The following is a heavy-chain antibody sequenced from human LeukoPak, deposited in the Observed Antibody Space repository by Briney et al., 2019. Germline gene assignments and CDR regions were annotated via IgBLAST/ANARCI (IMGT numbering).Heavy chain of an antibody. CDR2: IELSGTT. J-gene: IGHJ4*02. D-gene: IGHD3-16*02. Sequence: SETLSLTCAVSGYSVSSGHYWGWIRQPPGKGLECIGSIELSGTTYYNPSLKSRVSISVDMSKNQFSLNLSSVTAADTAVYYCARDIVPGHFDYWGQGTLVTVSS. CDR3: ARDIVPGHFDY. V-gene: IGHV4-38-2*02. CDR1: GYSVSSGHY.